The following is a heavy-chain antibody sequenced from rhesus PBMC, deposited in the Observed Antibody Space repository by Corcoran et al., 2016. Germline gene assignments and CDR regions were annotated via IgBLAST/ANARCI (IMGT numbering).Heavy chain of an antibody. D-gene: IGHD3-16*01. Sequence: QVQLQEPGTGLVKPSETLSFTCAVFGGSLSSNYRRRIRQSPGKGLEGIGYIDGGSENTNSNPSLRSLVTIATDTSKNQFSLKLSSVTAADTAVYYCARRSGSYYDFDYWGQGVLVTVSS. V-gene: IGHV4-165*01. CDR2: IDGGSENT. CDR3: ARRSGSYYDFDY. J-gene: IGHJ4*01. CDR1: GGSLSSNY.